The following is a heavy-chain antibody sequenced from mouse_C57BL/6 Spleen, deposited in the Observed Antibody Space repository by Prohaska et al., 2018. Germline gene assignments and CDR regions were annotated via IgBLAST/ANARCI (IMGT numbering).Heavy chain of an antibody. Sequence: VDRKESDKNLVAPSQSLSITCTVSGFSLTSYGVDWVRQPPGKGLAWLGVIWGGGSTNYNSALMSRLSNSKDNSKSQVFLEMNSLQTDDTAMYYCAKLGIHYYGSSYDAMDYWGQGTSVTVSS. CDR3: AKLGIHYYGSSYDAMDY. V-gene: IGHV2-9*01. CDR2: IWGGGST. CDR1: GFSLTSYG. J-gene: IGHJ4*01. D-gene: IGHD1-1*01.